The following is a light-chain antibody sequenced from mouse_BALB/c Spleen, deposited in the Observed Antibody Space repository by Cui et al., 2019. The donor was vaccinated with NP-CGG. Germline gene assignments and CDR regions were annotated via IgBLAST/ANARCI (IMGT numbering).Light chain of an antibody. J-gene: IGLJ1*01. CDR1: TGAVITSNY. Sequence: QAVVTQESALTTSPGETVTLTCRSSTGAVITSNYANWVQEKPYHLCSGLIGGTNNRAPVVPARFSGSLIGDRASLTISGAQTEDEAIYFCALWYSNHWVFGGGTKLTVL. V-gene: IGLV1*01. CDR3: ALWYSNHWV. CDR2: GTN.